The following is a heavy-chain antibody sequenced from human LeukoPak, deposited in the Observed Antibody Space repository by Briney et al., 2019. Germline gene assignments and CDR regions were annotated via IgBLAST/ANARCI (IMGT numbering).Heavy chain of an antibody. CDR1: GFTVSSNY. V-gene: IGHV3-53*01. D-gene: IGHD1-26*01. Sequence: GGSLRLSCAASGFTVSSNYMSWVHQAPGKGLEWVSVIYSGGSTYYADSVKGRFTISRDNAKNSLYLEMNSLRVEDTAVYYCARDLGADYYFDYWGQGTLVTVSS. J-gene: IGHJ4*02. CDR2: IYSGGST. CDR3: ARDLGADYYFDY.